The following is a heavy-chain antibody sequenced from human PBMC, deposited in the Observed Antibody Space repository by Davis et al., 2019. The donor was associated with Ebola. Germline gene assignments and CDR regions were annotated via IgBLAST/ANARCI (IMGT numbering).Heavy chain of an antibody. J-gene: IGHJ6*02. CDR3: AKDSDGLYYYYGMDV. Sequence: PGGSLRLSCAASGFTFSSYAMHWVRQAPGKGLEYVSAISSNGGSTYYADSVKGRFTISRDNSKNTLYLQMNSLRAEDTAVYYCAKDSDGLYYYYGMDVWGQGTTVTVSS. V-gene: IGHV3-64*04. CDR1: GFTFSSYA. CDR2: ISSNGGST.